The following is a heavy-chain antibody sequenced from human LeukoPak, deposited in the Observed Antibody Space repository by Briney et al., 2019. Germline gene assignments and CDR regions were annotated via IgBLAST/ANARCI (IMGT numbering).Heavy chain of an antibody. CDR1: GGSFSIYC. CDR3: ATMGSGSYFNY. J-gene: IGHJ4*02. D-gene: IGHD1-26*01. CDR2: INQSGST. Sequence: PSETLSLTCAVYGGSFSIYCWNWIRQSPGKGLEWIGEINQSGSTQYNPSLKSRVTISVDTSKNQFSLKLSSVTAADTAVYYCATMGSGSYFNYWGQGSLVTVSS. V-gene: IGHV4-34*01.